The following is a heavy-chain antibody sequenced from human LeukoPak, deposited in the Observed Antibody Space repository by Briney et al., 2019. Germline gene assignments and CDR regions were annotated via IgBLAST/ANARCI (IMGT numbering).Heavy chain of an antibody. CDR2: INHSGST. D-gene: IGHD3-3*01. CDR3: ARGPRGYYDFWSGYPTSHDAFDI. J-gene: IGHJ3*02. Sequence: SETLSLTCAVYGGSFSGYYWSWIRQPPGKGLEWIGEINHSGSTNYNPSLKSRVTISVDTSKNQFSLKLSSVSAADTAVYYCARGPRGYYDFWSGYPTSHDAFDIWGQGTMVTVSS. CDR1: GGSFSGYY. V-gene: IGHV4-34*01.